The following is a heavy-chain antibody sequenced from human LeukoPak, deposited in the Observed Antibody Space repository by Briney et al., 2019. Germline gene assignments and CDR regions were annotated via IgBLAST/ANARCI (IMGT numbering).Heavy chain of an antibody. CDR2: IYHSGNT. CDR3: ARVSSSGSVGY. Sequence: SETLSLTCTVSGYSITNAYYWGWIRQPPGKGLQWIGSIYHSGNTYYNPSLKSRVTISVDTSKNQFSLKLNSVTAADTAVYYCARVSSSGSVGYWGQGTLVTVSS. J-gene: IGHJ4*02. D-gene: IGHD6-19*01. V-gene: IGHV4-38-2*02. CDR1: GYSITNAYY.